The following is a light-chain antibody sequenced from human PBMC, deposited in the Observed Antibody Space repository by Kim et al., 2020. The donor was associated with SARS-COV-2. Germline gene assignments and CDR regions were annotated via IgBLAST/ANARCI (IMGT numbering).Light chain of an antibody. CDR3: QQSYSTPLT. Sequence: ASVGDRVTITCRASQSISSYLNWYQQKPGKAPKLLIYAASSLQSGVPSRFSGRGSGTDFTLTISSLQPEDFATYYCQQSYSTPLTFGGGTKVDIK. V-gene: IGKV1-39*01. J-gene: IGKJ4*01. CDR2: AAS. CDR1: QSISSY.